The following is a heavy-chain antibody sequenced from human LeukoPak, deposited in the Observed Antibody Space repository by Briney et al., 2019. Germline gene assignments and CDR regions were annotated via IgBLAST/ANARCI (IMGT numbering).Heavy chain of an antibody. CDR1: GGSFSGYY. J-gene: IGHJ5*02. V-gene: IGHV3-23*01. CDR3: AKDSYYYDSSGYPNWFDP. D-gene: IGHD3-22*01. CDR2: ISGSGGST. Sequence: ETLSLTCAVYGGSFSGYYWSWVRQAPGKGLEWVSAISGSGGSTYYADSVKGRFTISRDNSKNTLYLQMNSLRAEDTAVYYCAKDSYYYDSSGYPNWFDPWGQGTLVTVSS.